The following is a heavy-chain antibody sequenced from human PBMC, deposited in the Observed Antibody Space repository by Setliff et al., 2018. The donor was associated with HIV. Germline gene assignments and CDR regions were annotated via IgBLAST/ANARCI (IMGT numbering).Heavy chain of an antibody. CDR2: INTSGGSA. J-gene: IGHJ4*01. Sequence: VKVSCKASGYTFTSYPMHWVRQAPGQGLEWMGVINTSGGSAGYAEKFRGRVTMTRDTSTSTVYMDLRNLRSEDAAVYYCARNQGDSSGWYAGDYWGHGTLVTVS. V-gene: IGHV1-46*01. CDR1: GYTFTSYP. D-gene: IGHD6-19*01. CDR3: ARNQGDSSGWYAGDY.